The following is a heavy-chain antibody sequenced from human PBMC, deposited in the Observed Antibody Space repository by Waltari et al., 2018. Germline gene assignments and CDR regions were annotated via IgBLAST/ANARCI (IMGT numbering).Heavy chain of an antibody. CDR3: ARVYYYDSSGLGPFDY. CDR1: GFTFSSYG. CDR2: IWYDGSNK. V-gene: IGHV3-33*08. Sequence: QVQLVESGGGVVQPGRSLRLSCAASGFTFSSYGMHWVRQAPGKGLEWVAVIWYDGSNKYYADSVKGRFTISRDNSKNTLYLQMNSLRAEDTAMYYCARVYYYDSSGLGPFDYWGQGTLVTVSS. J-gene: IGHJ4*02. D-gene: IGHD3-22*01.